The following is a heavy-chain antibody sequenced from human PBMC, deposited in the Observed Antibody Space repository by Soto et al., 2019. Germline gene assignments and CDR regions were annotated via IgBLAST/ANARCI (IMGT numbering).Heavy chain of an antibody. Sequence: GGSLRLSCAASGFTFSSYGMHWVRQAPGKGLEWVAVISYDGSNKYYADSVKGRFTISRDNSKNTLYLQMNSLRAEDTAVYYCAKKAVGGVIVYFDYWGQGTLVTVSS. D-gene: IGHD3-16*02. CDR1: GFTFSSYG. CDR3: AKKAVGGVIVYFDY. CDR2: ISYDGSNK. J-gene: IGHJ4*02. V-gene: IGHV3-30*18.